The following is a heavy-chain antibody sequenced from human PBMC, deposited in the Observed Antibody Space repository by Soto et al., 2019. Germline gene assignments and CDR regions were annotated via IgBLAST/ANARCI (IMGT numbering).Heavy chain of an antibody. CDR2: INPASGHT. D-gene: IGHD5-12*01. J-gene: IGHJ4*02. Sequence: ASVKVSCKASGYTFTTYALHWVRQAPGQRPEWMGWINPASGHTKYSKKFQDRVTITRDTSASTAYMELSSLRSEDTAVYYCAIGVGYSGYAMTGHFDYWGQGTLVTVSS. CDR3: AIGVGYSGYAMTGHFDY. V-gene: IGHV1-3*01. CDR1: GYTFTTYA.